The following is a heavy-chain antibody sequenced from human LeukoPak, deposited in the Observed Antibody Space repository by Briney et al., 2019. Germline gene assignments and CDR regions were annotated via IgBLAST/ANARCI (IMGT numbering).Heavy chain of an antibody. CDR2: ISWNSGTI. CDR3: AQDLSLDY. J-gene: IGHJ4*02. CDR1: GFTFDDCA. V-gene: IGHV3-9*01. D-gene: IGHD2/OR15-2a*01. Sequence: GGSLRLSCAGSGFTFDDCAMHWVRQAPGKGLEWVSGISWNSGTIGYADFVKGRFTISRDNAKNSLYLQMNSLRAEDTALYYCAQDLSLDYWGQGTLVTVSS.